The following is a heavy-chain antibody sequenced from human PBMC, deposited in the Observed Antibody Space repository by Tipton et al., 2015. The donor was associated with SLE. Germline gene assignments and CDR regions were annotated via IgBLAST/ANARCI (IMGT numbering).Heavy chain of an antibody. Sequence: SLRLSCAASGFTFSSYAMSWVRQAPGKGLEWVSAISGSGGSTYYADSVKGRFTISRDNSKNTLYLQMNSLRAEDTAVYYCARVEDYYDSSGYDYWGQGTLVTVSS. V-gene: IGHV3-23*01. CDR1: GFTFSSYA. CDR2: ISGSGGST. CDR3: ARVEDYYDSSGYDY. D-gene: IGHD3-22*01. J-gene: IGHJ4*02.